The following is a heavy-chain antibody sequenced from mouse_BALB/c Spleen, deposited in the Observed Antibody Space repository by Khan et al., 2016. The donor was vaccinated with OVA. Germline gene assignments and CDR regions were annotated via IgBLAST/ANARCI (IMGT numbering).Heavy chain of an antibody. CDR1: GYSFITYW. J-gene: IGHJ3*01. Sequence: QVQLQQSGAELAKPGASLKMSCTASGYSFITYWIHWVKQRPGQGLEWIGYIDPSTGYAEYNQKFTEKATLTADKSSSTAYMQLTSLTSEDSAVYYCARRGLNGIFVYWGQGTLVTVSA. D-gene: IGHD1-3*01. V-gene: IGHV1-7*01. CDR2: IDPSTGYA. CDR3: ARRGLNGIFVY.